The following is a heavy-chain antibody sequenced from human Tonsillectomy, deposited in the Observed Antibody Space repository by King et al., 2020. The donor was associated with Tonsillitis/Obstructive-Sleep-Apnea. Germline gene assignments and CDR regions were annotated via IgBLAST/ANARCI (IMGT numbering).Heavy chain of an antibody. Sequence: VQLQQWGAGLLKPSETLSLTCAVYGGSFSGYYWSWIRQPPGKELEWIGEINHSGSTNYNPSLKSRVTISVDTSKNQFSLKLSSVTAADTAVYYCARGYSSAFDIWGQGTMVTVSS. V-gene: IGHV4-34*01. D-gene: IGHD2-15*01. J-gene: IGHJ3*02. CDR3: ARGYSSAFDI. CDR1: GGSFSGYY. CDR2: INHSGST.